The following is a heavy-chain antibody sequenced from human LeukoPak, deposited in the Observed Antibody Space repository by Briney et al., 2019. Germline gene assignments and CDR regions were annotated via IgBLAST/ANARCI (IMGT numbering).Heavy chain of an antibody. Sequence: GGSLRLSCAASGFTFSSYAMPWVRQAPGKGLEWVAVVSYDGSNKYYADSVKGRFTISRDNSKNTLYLQMNSLRAEDTAVYYCAIVLELGYCSGGSCYTFDYWGQGTLVTVSS. D-gene: IGHD2-15*01. V-gene: IGHV3-30-3*01. CDR1: GFTFSSYA. J-gene: IGHJ4*02. CDR3: AIVLELGYCSGGSCYTFDY. CDR2: VSYDGSNK.